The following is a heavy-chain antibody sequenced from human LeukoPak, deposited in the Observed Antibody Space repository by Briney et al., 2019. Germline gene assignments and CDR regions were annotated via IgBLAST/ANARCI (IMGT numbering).Heavy chain of an antibody. CDR3: AKDIRYYGSGSSYY. Sequence: GGSLRLSCAASGFTFDDYAMHWVRQAPGKGLEWVSGISWNSGSIGYADSVKGRFTISRGNAKNSLYLQMNSLRAEDTALYYCAKDIRYYGSGSSYYWGQGTLVTVSS. CDR1: GFTFDDYA. V-gene: IGHV3-9*01. J-gene: IGHJ4*02. D-gene: IGHD3-10*01. CDR2: ISWNSGSI.